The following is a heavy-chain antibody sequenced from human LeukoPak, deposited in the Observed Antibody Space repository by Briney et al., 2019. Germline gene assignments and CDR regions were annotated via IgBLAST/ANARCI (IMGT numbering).Heavy chain of an antibody. J-gene: IGHJ6*02. CDR3: ARVPRYGDYVNYYYYGMDV. Sequence: PSETLSLTCTVSGGSVSSSSYYWGWIRQPPGKGLEWIGYIYYSGSTNYNPSLKSRVTISVDTSKNQFSLKLSSVTAADTAVYYCARVPRYGDYVNYYYYGMDVWGQGTTVTVSS. D-gene: IGHD4-17*01. CDR2: IYYSGST. CDR1: GGSVSSSSYY. V-gene: IGHV4-61*01.